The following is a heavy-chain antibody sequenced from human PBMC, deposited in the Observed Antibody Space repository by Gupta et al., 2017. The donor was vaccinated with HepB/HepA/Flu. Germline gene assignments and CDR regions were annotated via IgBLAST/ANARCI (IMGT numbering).Heavy chain of an antibody. Sequence: QVQLQESGPGLVKPSQTLSLTCTVSGGSISSGSYYWSWIRQPAGKGLEWIGRIYTSGSTNYNPSLKSRVTISVDTSKNQFSLKLSSVTAADTAVYYCASGTYYYDSSVHYWGQGTLVTVFS. V-gene: IGHV4-61*02. CDR3: ASGTYYYDSSVHY. CDR1: GGSISSGSYY. CDR2: IYTSGST. D-gene: IGHD3-22*01. J-gene: IGHJ4*02.